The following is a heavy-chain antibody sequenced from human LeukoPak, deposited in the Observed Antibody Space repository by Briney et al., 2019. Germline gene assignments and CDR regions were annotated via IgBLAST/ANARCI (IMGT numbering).Heavy chain of an antibody. CDR2: INHSGST. Sequence: SETLSLTCAVYGGSFSGYYWSWIRQPPGKGLEWIGEINHSGSTNYNPSLKSRVTISVDTSKNQFSLKLSSVTAADTAVYYCARLQRRTRECWFDPWGQGTLVTVPS. V-gene: IGHV4-34*01. CDR1: GGSFSGYY. CDR3: ARLQRRTRECWFDP. J-gene: IGHJ5*02. D-gene: IGHD4-11*01.